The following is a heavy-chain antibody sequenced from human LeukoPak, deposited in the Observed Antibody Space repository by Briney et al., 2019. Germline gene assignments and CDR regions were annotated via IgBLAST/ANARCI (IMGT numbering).Heavy chain of an antibody. CDR1: GFTLSNHA. V-gene: IGHV3-23*01. J-gene: IGHJ4*02. CDR3: AKDAGDYGGFYYFDY. D-gene: IGHD4-23*01. Sequence: PGGSLRLSCAASGFTLSNHAMIWVRQAPGKGLEWVSSISGSGAMTYYADSVKGRFTISRDNSKNTLYLQMNSLRAEDTAVYYCAKDAGDYGGFYYFDYWGQGTLVTVSS. CDR2: ISGSGAMT.